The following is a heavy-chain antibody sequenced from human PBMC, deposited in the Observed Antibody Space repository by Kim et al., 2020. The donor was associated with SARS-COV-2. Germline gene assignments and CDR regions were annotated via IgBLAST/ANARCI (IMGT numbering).Heavy chain of an antibody. CDR1: GYSFTTYW. Sequence: GSLKISCKGSGYSFTTYWIGWVRQMPDKDLEWMGIIYPGDSDTTYSPSFQGQVTISADKSISTAYLQWSSLKASDTAMYYCAVGTSHDIGTFDIWGQGTMVTVSS. V-gene: IGHV5-51*01. J-gene: IGHJ3*02. D-gene: IGHD1-1*01. CDR3: AVGTSHDIGTFDI. CDR2: IYPGDSDT.